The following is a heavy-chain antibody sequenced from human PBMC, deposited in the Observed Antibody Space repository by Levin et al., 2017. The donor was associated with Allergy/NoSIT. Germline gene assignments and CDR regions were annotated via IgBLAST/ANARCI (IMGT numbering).Heavy chain of an antibody. CDR1: GFTFSSYW. V-gene: IGHV3-7*04. D-gene: IGHD2-8*02. CDR3: SRNWRSAFDI. CDR2: TKHDGTEK. Sequence: GGSLRLSCAASGFTFSSYWMSWVRQAPGKGLEWVANTKHDGTEKYYVDSVRGRFTISRDNAKNSVYLQMTSLRVEATAVYYCSRNWRSAFDIWGQGTMVTVSS. J-gene: IGHJ3*02.